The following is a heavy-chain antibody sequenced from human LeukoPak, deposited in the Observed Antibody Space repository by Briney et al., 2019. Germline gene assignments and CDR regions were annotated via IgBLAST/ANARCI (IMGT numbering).Heavy chain of an antibody. J-gene: IGHJ4*02. CDR3: AKGPERSDRGYSDY. Sequence: GGSLRLPCAASGFTFRNYAMSWVCQAPGKGLEWVSGIDPSGTYTYYADSVKGRFTISRDNSKNTLYLQLNSLRAEDTAAYYCAKGPERSDRGYSDYWGQGTLVTVSS. V-gene: IGHV3-23*01. CDR2: IDPSGTYT. CDR1: GFTFRNYA. D-gene: IGHD1-14*01.